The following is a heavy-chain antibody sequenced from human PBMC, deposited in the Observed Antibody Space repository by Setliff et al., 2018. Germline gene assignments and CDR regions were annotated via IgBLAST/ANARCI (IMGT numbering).Heavy chain of an antibody. D-gene: IGHD5-12*01. CDR2: LFHTGTP. V-gene: IGHV4-39*07. CDR1: GGSISGSHYY. J-gene: IGHJ4*02. CDR3: ARHLWGRWMATSSDYFDY. Sequence: SETLSLTCSVSGGSISGSHYYWAWIRQSPGKGLEWLGSLFHTGTPYYNPSLQSRLTMSVDTSNNQFSLKLNSVTADDAAVYYCARHLWGRWMATSSDYFDYWGQGSLVTVSS.